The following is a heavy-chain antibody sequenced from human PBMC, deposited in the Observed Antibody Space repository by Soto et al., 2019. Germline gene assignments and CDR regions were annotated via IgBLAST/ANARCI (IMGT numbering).Heavy chain of an antibody. CDR3: ARVRLGGMDV. Sequence: GGSLRLSCAASGFTFSSYEMNWVRQAPGKGLEWVSYISSSGSTIYYADSVKGRFTISRDNAKNSLYLQMNSLRAEDTAVYYCARVRLGGMDVWGQGTTVTVSS. V-gene: IGHV3-48*03. CDR1: GFTFSSYE. D-gene: IGHD2-21*01. CDR2: ISSSGSTI. J-gene: IGHJ6*02.